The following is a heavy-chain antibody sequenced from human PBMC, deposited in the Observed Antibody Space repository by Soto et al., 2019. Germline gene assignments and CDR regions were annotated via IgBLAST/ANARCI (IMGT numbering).Heavy chain of an antibody. CDR3: ARTNIVVVVAATRHDAFDI. V-gene: IGHV4-39*01. CDR1: GGSISSSSYY. D-gene: IGHD2-15*01. CDR2: IYYSGST. J-gene: IGHJ3*02. Sequence: PSETLSLTCTVSGGSISSSSYYWGWIRQPPGKGLEWIGSIYYSGSTYYNPSLKSRVTISVDTSKNQFSLKLSSVTAADTAVYYCARTNIVVVVAATRHDAFDIWGQGTMVT.